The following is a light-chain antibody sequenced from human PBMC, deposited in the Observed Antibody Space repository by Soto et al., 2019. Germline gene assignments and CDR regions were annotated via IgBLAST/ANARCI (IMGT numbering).Light chain of an antibody. CDR1: SSNIGAGYD. Sequence: QLVLTQPPSVSGAPGQRVTISCTGSSSNIGAGYDVHWYQQLPGTAPKLLIYGNSNRPSGVPDRFSGSKSVTSASLAITGLHAEDEADYSCQSYDSSLSGYVVFGGGTKLTVL. V-gene: IGLV1-40*01. CDR3: QSYDSSLSGYVV. CDR2: GNS. J-gene: IGLJ2*01.